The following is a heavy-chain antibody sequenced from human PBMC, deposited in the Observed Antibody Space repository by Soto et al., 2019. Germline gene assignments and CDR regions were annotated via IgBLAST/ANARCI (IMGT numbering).Heavy chain of an antibody. V-gene: IGHV4-59*08. J-gene: IGHJ6*02. Sequence: SETLSLTCTVSGGSISSYYWSWIRQPPGKGLQWIGYVHDSWGSHYNPSLKSRVAISLDTSKSQFSLKLTSVTATDTAMYYCARLENRNYYYYYGMDVWGQGTTVNVS. CDR2: VHDSWGS. CDR3: ARLENRNYYYYYGMDV. D-gene: IGHD1-1*01. CDR1: GGSISSYY.